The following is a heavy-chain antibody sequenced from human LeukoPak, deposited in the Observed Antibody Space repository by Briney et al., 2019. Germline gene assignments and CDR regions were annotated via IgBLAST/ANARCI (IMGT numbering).Heavy chain of an antibody. CDR1: GYTFTGYY. Sequence: ASVKVSCKASGYTFTGYYMHWVRQAPGQGLEWMGRINPNSGGTDNAQKFQGRITMIRDTSISTAYMELSRLRSDDTAVYYCARVTVGATNDYPSDYWGQGTLVTVSS. J-gene: IGHJ4*02. CDR2: INPNSGGT. V-gene: IGHV1-2*06. CDR3: ARVTVGATNDYPSDY. D-gene: IGHD1-26*01.